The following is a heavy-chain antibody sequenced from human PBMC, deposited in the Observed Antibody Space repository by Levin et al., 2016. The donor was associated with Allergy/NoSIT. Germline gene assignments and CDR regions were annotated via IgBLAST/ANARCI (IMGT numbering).Heavy chain of an antibody. V-gene: IGHV1-18*01. D-gene: IGHD3-10*01. CDR2: ISAYNGNT. Sequence: ASVKVSCKASGYTFTSYGISWVRQAPGQGLEWTGWISAYNGNTNYAQKLQGRVTMTTDTSTSTAYMELRSLRSDDTAVYYCARAVWFYGSGSYYTPYYYGMDVWGQGTTVTVSS. J-gene: IGHJ6*02. CDR1: GYTFTSYG. CDR3: ARAVWFYGSGSYYTPYYYGMDV.